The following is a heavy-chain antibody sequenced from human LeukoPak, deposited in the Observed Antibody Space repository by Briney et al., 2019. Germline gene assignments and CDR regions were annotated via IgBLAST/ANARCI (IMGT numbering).Heavy chain of an antibody. D-gene: IGHD6-6*01. Sequence: PGGSLRLSCAASGFTFSSYWMHWVRQAPGKGLVWVSRINSDGSSTSYADSVKGRFTISRDNAKNTLYLQMNNLRAEDTAVYYCARGSSSDFHYYYGMDVWGQGTTVTVSS. J-gene: IGHJ6*02. V-gene: IGHV3-74*01. CDR2: INSDGSST. CDR1: GFTFSSYW. CDR3: ARGSSSDFHYYYGMDV.